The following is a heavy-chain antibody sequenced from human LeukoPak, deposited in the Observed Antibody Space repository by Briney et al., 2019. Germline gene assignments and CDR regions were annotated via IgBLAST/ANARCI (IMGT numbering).Heavy chain of an antibody. CDR3: AKGLSGSPPPY. D-gene: IGHD3-10*01. V-gene: IGHV3-30*18. CDR1: RFTFSRYG. Sequence: GGSLRLSCAASRFTFSRYGMHWVRQAPGKGLEWVAVISYNGSNKYYVDSVKGRFTISRDNSKNTLYLQMNSLRAEDTAVYYCAKGLSGSPPPYWGQGTLVTVSS. J-gene: IGHJ4*02. CDR2: ISYNGSNK.